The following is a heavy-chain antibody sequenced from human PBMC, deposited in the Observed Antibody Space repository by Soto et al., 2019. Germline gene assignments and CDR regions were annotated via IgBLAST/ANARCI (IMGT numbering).Heavy chain of an antibody. J-gene: IGHJ5*02. V-gene: IGHV3-21*01. Sequence: GGSLRLSCAASGFTFSSYSMNWVRQAPGKGLEWVSSISSSSSYIYYADSVKGRFTISRDNAKNSLYLQMNSLRAEDTAVYYCARDHVVVVPAAIRGGFDPWGQGTLVTVSS. D-gene: IGHD2-2*01. CDR2: ISSSSSYI. CDR1: GFTFSSYS. CDR3: ARDHVVVVPAAIRGGFDP.